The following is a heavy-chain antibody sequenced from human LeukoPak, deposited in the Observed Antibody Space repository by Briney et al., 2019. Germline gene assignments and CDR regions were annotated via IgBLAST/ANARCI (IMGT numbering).Heavy chain of an antibody. D-gene: IGHD4-17*01. CDR3: ARVLTTVTTYFDY. J-gene: IGHJ4*02. CDR2: INPNSGGT. Sequence: ASVNVSYKASGYTFTVYYMHWVRQAPGQGLEWMGWINPNSGGTNYAQKFQGRVTMTRDTSISTAYMELSRLRSDDTAVYYCARVLTTVTTYFDYWGQGTLVTVSS. CDR1: GYTFTVYY. V-gene: IGHV1-2*02.